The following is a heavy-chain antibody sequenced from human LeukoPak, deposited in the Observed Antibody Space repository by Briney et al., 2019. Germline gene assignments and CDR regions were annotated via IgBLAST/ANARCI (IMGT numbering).Heavy chain of an antibody. CDR1: GYTFTGYY. V-gene: IGHV1-2*02. J-gene: IGHJ4*02. Sequence: GASVKVSCKASGYTFTGYYIHWVRQAPGQGLEWMGWINPNRGGTNYAQEFQGRVTMTRDTSISTAYMELTRLRSDDTAVYYCARDGADWNFDYWGQGTLVTVSS. D-gene: IGHD1-1*01. CDR3: ARDGADWNFDY. CDR2: INPNRGGT.